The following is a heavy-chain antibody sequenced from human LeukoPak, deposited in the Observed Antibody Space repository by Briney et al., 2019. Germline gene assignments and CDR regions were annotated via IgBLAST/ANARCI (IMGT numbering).Heavy chain of an antibody. CDR2: ISWNSGSI. J-gene: IGHJ5*02. V-gene: IGHV3-9*01. CDR1: GFTFDDYA. CDR3: ARDVTYHGGDWFDP. Sequence: PGGSLRLSCAASGFTFDDYAMHWVRQAPGKGLEWVSGISWNSGSIGYADSVKGRFTISRDNAKNSLYLQMNSLRAEDTAVYYCARDVTYHGGDWFDPWGQGTLVTVSS. D-gene: IGHD4-23*01.